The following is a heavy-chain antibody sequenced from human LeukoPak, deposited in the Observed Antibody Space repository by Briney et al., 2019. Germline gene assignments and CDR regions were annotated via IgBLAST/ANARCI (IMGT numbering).Heavy chain of an antibody. CDR2: ISSSSSYI. CDR1: GFTFSSYS. D-gene: IGHD3-9*01. CDR3: ARDSSVYFDWLPQRYYCYYGMDV. V-gene: IGHV3-21*01. J-gene: IGHJ6*02. Sequence: GGSLRLSCAASGFTFSSYSMNWVRQAPGKGLEWVSSISSSSSYIYYADSVKGRFTISRDNAKNSLYLQMNSLRAEDTAVYYCARDSSVYFDWLPQRYYCYYGMDVWGQGTTVTVSS.